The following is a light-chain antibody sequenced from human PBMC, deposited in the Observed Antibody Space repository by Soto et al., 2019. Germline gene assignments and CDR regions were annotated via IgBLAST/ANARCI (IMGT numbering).Light chain of an antibody. Sequence: AIQMTQSPSSLSASVGDRVTITCRASQDISDDVGWYQQTPGKAPKLLISGASRLQSGAPSRFSGSGSGAAFTLTITSLRPEDSATYYCQQNHNYPRTFGQGTKVEI. V-gene: IGKV1-6*01. CDR2: GAS. CDR3: QQNHNYPRT. J-gene: IGKJ1*01. CDR1: QDISDD.